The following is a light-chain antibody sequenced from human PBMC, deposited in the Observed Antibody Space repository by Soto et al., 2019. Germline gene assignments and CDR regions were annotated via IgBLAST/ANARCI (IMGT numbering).Light chain of an antibody. CDR1: QSVSSSY. CDR3: QQYGSPVT. CDR2: GAS. J-gene: IGKJ1*01. V-gene: IGKV3-20*01. Sequence: ESVLTQYPGTLSLSPGERATLSCRASQSVSSSYLAWYQQKPGQAPRLLIYGASSRATGIPDRFSGSGSGTDFTLTISRLEPEDFAVYYCQQYGSPVTFGQGTKVDIK.